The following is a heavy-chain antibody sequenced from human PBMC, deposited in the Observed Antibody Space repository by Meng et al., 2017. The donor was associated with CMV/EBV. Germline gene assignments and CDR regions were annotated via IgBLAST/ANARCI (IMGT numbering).Heavy chain of an antibody. D-gene: IGHD3-3*01. J-gene: IGHJ5*02. CDR3: ARGGYYDFWSGYLSSRAYNWFDP. Sequence: GESLKISCAASGFTVGSNYMSWVRQAPGKGLEWVSVIYSGGSTYYADSVKGRFTISRDNSKNTLYLQMNSLRAEDTAVYYCARGGYYDFWSGYLSSRAYNWFDPWGQGTLVTVSS. CDR2: IYSGGST. CDR1: GFTVGSNY. V-gene: IGHV3-53*01.